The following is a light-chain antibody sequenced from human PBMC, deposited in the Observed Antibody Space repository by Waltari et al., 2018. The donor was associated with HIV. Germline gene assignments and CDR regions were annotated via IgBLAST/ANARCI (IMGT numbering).Light chain of an antibody. V-gene: IGLV2-14*03. CDR2: GVS. CDR3: SSYTCSSTLGV. Sequence: QSALTQPASMSGSPGQSITISCTGTSSDVGGYNHVSWYQQHPGTAPKLMIFGVSNRPSVVSNRFSGSKSGNTASLTISGLQAEDEADYYCSSYTCSSTLGVFGTGTKVTVL. J-gene: IGLJ1*01. CDR1: SSDVGGYNH.